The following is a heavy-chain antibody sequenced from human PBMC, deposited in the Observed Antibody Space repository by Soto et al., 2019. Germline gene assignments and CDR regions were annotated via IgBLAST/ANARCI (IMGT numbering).Heavy chain of an antibody. CDR1: GGSFSGYY. Sequence: PSETLSLTCAVYGGSFSGYYWSWIRQPPGKGLEWIGEINHSGSTNYNPSLKSRVTISVDTSKNQFSLKLSSVTAADTAVYYCARGRASYQLLPRGNWFDPWGQGTLVTVSS. V-gene: IGHV4-34*01. J-gene: IGHJ5*02. CDR2: INHSGST. CDR3: ARGRASYQLLPRGNWFDP. D-gene: IGHD2-2*01.